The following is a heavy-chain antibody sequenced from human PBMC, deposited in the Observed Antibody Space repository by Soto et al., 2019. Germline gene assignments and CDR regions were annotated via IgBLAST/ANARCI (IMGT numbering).Heavy chain of an antibody. CDR2: VYHSGTT. CDR1: GYSVSSGYY. D-gene: IGHD6-13*01. J-gene: IGHJ5*01. CDR3: ARESTVAGTDNWFDS. V-gene: IGHV4-38-2*02. Sequence: SETLSLTCAVSGYSVSSGYYWGWIRQPPGKGLEWIGTVYHSGTTFYNPSLKSRLSISIDTSKNRFSLKLNSVTAADTAVYYCARESTVAGTDNWFDSWGQGTLVTVSS.